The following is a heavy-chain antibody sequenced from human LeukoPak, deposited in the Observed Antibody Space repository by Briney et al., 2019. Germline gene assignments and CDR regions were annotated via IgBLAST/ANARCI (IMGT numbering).Heavy chain of an antibody. CDR3: ARKLVAGTKRDAFDI. J-gene: IGHJ3*02. CDR2: INWNGGTT. CDR1: GFTFSSYW. V-gene: IGHV3-20*04. Sequence: GGSLRLSCAASGFTFSSYWMHWVRQAPGKGLVRVSAINWNGGTTGYADFVKGRFTISRDNPKNSLYLQMNSLRAEDTAVYYCARKLVAGTKRDAFDIWGQGTMVTVSS. D-gene: IGHD6-19*01.